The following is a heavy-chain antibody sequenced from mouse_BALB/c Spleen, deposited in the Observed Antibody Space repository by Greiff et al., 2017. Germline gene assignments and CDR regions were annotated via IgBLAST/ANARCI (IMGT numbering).Heavy chain of an antibody. CDR1: GYSITSDYA. CDR3: ARTHYYGYWYFDV. V-gene: IGHV3-2*02. J-gene: IGHJ1*01. D-gene: IGHD1-2*01. Sequence: EVKLQESGPGLVKPSQSLSLTCTVTGYSITSDYAWNWIRQFPGNKLEWMGYISYSGSTSYNPSLKSRISITRDTSKNQFFLQLNSVTTEDTATYYCARTHYYGYWYFDVWGAGTTVTVSS. CDR2: ISYSGST.